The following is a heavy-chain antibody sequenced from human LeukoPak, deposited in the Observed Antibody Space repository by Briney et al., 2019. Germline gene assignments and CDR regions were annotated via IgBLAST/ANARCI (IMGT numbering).Heavy chain of an antibody. CDR2: INWNGAST. J-gene: IGHJ4*02. Sequence: GGSLRLSCAASGFILHNYGVSWVRQAPGKGLEWVSGINWNGASTGYADSLKGRFTISRDNAKNSLYLQMNSLRAEDTAVYYCVTSGLSRFGFWGQGTLVTVSS. CDR3: VTSGLSRFGF. CDR1: GFILHNYG. D-gene: IGHD2/OR15-2a*01. V-gene: IGHV3-20*04.